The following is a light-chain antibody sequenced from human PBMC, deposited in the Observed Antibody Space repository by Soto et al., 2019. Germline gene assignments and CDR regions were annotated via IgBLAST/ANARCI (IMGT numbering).Light chain of an antibody. CDR3: QQYGSSPRLT. CDR1: QMVSSTY. V-gene: IGKV3-20*01. CDR2: GAS. Sequence: IVLTQSPGTLSLSPGERATLSCKASQMVSSTYLAWYQQKPGQAPRLLIDGASSRATGIPDRFSGSGSGTDFTLNISRLEPEDFAVYYCQQYGSSPRLTFGGGTKVDIK. J-gene: IGKJ4*01.